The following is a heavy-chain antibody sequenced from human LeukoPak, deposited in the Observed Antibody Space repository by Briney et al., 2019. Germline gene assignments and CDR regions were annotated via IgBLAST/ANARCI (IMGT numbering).Heavy chain of an antibody. CDR2: FDPEDGET. V-gene: IGHV1-24*01. D-gene: IGHD6-13*01. Sequence: ASVTVSFKVSGYTLTELSLHRVRQAPGKGRAWMGGFDPEDGETIYAQRFRGRVTMTEDTSTDTAYMELSSLRSEDTAVYYCATAWGIAAAGRTWGQGTLVTVSS. J-gene: IGHJ4*02. CDR1: GYTLTELS. CDR3: ATAWGIAAAGRT.